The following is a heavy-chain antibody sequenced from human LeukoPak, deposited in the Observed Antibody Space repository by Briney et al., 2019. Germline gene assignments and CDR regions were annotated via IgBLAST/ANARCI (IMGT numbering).Heavy chain of an antibody. J-gene: IGHJ5*02. CDR1: GFTFSDYY. CDR3: ARRRLRDSSGYYSWFDP. CDR2: ISSSGSTI. D-gene: IGHD3-22*01. Sequence: GSLRLSCAASGFTFSDYYMSWIRQAPGKGLEWVSYISSSGSTIYYADSVKGRFTISRDNAKNSLYLQMNSLRAEDTAVYYCARRRLRDSSGYYSWFDPWGQGTLVTVSS. V-gene: IGHV3-11*01.